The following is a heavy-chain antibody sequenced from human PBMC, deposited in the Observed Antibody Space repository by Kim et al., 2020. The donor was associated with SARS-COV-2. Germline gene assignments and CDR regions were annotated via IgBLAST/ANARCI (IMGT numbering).Heavy chain of an antibody. CDR3: TLLGSGSYGYYYYGMDV. CDR1: GFTFSNAW. Sequence: GGSLRLSCAASGFTFSNAWMSWVRQAPGKGLEWVGRIKSKTDGGTTDYAAPVKGRFTISRDDSKNTLYLQMNSLKTEDTAVYYCTLLGSGSYGYYYYGMDVWGQGTTVTVSS. CDR2: IKSKTDGGTT. J-gene: IGHJ6*02. D-gene: IGHD3-10*02. V-gene: IGHV3-15*01.